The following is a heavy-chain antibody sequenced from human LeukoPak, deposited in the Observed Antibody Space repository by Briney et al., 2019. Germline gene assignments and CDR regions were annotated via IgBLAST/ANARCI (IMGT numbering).Heavy chain of an antibody. V-gene: IGHV6-1*01. CDR2: TYFRSTWYS. D-gene: IGHD3-16*02. CDR3: ARVVDYVWGTHRLRSDNWLDP. Sequence: SQTLSLTCALSGDTVSGSSGWNWIRQSPSRGLEWLGRTYFRSTWYSDYAPSVRSRIIIDADTSKKQLSLHLSSVTPEDTAVYYCARVVDYVWGTHRLRSDNWLDPWGQGTLVIVSS. CDR1: GDTVSGSSG. J-gene: IGHJ5*02.